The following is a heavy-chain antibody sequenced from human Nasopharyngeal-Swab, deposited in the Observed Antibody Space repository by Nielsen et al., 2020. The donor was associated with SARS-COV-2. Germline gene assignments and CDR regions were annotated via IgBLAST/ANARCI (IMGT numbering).Heavy chain of an antibody. CDR3: ARGQDGAAAAL. J-gene: IGHJ4*02. CDR2: INHSGGT. D-gene: IGHD6-13*01. V-gene: IGHV4-34*01. Sequence: SETLSLPSAFDCWSFSGYYWSWIRQPPGKGLEWNGEINHSGGTRYNPSLKSRVIISVDTSKNQLSLKLTSLTAADTAMYYCARGQDGAAAALWGQGTLVTVSS. CDR1: CWSFSGYY.